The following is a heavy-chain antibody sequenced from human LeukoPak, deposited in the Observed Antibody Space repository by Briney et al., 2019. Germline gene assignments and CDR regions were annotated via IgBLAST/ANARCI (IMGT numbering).Heavy chain of an antibody. CDR2: IYYGGST. CDR3: ARGSRHMVTPDY. D-gene: IGHD2-21*02. CDR1: GDSISSYY. J-gene: IGHJ4*02. V-gene: IGHV4-59*08. Sequence: PSETLFLTCTVSGDSISSYYWSWIRQPPGKGLEWIGYIYYGGSTNYNPSLKSRVTISVDTSKNQFSLKLSSVTAADTAVYYCARGSRHMVTPDYWGQGTLVTVSS.